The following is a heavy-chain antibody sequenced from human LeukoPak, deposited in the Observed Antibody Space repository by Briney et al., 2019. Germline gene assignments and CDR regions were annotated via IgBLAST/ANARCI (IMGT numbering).Heavy chain of an antibody. D-gene: IGHD6-6*01. CDR1: GYSINSGYY. CDR2: IYHSGSA. J-gene: IGHJ5*02. CDR3: ARAKIAARDPNNWFDP. V-gene: IGHV4-38-2*02. Sequence: SETLSLTCTVSGYSINSGYYWAWIRQPPGKGLEWIGSIYHSGSAYYNPSLKSRVTISVDTSKNQFSLKLSSVTAADTAVYFCARAKIAARDPNNWFDPWGQGTLVTVSS.